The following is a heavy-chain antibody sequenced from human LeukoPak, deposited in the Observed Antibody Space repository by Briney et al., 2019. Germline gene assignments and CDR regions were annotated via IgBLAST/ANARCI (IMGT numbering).Heavy chain of an antibody. J-gene: IGHJ6*03. CDR2: ISPSGGST. Sequence: VASVKVSCKASGYTFTIYYIHWVRQAPGQGLEWMGLISPSGGSTNYAQKFQGRVTMTRDTSTSTVYMELSSLRSEDTAVYYCARGPRITLIRGGQWYYYMDVWGKGTTVTISS. CDR3: ARGPRITLIRGGQWYYYMDV. D-gene: IGHD3-10*01. V-gene: IGHV1-46*01. CDR1: GYTFTIYY.